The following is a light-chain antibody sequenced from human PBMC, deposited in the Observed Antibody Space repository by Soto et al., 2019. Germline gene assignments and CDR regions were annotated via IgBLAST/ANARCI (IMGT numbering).Light chain of an antibody. CDR3: SSYTSSSTALV. J-gene: IGLJ3*02. V-gene: IGLV2-14*01. Sequence: QSALTQPASVSGSPGQSITISCTGTSSDVGGYNYVSWYQQHPGKAPKLMIDDVTNRPSGVSNRFSGSKSGNTASLTISGLQAEDEADYCCSSYTSSSTALVFGGGTKVTVL. CDR1: SSDVGGYNY. CDR2: DVT.